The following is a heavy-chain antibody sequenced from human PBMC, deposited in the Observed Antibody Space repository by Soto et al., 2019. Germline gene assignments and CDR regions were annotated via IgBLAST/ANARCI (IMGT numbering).Heavy chain of an antibody. J-gene: IGHJ5*02. D-gene: IGHD6-19*01. CDR1: GYTFTGYF. CDR2: INPNTGVT. CDR3: ARQTRGWDASWFDP. V-gene: IGHV1-2*04. Sequence: VASVKVSCKASGYTFTGYFLHWVRQVPGQGLEWMGSINPNTGVTNYAQKFQGWVTLTRDTSINTAYMDLGKVKSDDTAVYYCARQTRGWDASWFDPWGQGTLVTVSS.